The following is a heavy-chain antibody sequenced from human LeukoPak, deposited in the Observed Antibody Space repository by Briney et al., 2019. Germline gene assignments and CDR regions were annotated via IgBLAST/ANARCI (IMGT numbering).Heavy chain of an antibody. CDR2: INPNSGGT. CDR1: GYTFTGYY. D-gene: IGHD3-22*01. Sequence: ASVKVSCKASGYTFTGYYMHWVRQAPGQGLEWMGWINPNSGGTSYAQKLQGRVTMTRDTSISTAYMELSRLRSDDTAVYYCARSPLVVVILLYFDYWGQGTLVTVSS. J-gene: IGHJ4*02. CDR3: ARSPLVVVILLYFDY. V-gene: IGHV1-2*02.